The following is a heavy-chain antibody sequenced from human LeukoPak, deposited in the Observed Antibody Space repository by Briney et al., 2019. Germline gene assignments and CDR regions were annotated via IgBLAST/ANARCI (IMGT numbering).Heavy chain of an antibody. CDR2: INHSGST. V-gene: IGHV4-34*01. Sequence: ETLSLTCAVYGGSFSGYYWSWIRQPPGKGLEWIGEINHSGSTNYNPSLKSRVTMSVDTSKNQFSLKLSSVTAADTAVYYCAREVWWFDPWGQGTLVTVSS. D-gene: IGHD1-14*01. CDR3: AREVWWFDP. CDR1: GGSFSGYY. J-gene: IGHJ5*02.